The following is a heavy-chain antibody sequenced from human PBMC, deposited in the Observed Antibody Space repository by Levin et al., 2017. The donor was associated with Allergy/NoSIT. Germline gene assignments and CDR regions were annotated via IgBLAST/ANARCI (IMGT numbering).Heavy chain of an antibody. CDR3: ARDAVSSAWYNWFDP. CDR1: GGSISSYY. D-gene: IGHD6-13*01. CDR2: IYYSGST. V-gene: IGHV4-59*01. J-gene: IGHJ5*02. Sequence: SQTLSLTCTVSGGSISSYYWSWIRQPPGKGLEWIGYIYYSGSTNYNPSLKSRVTISVDMSKNQFSLKLSSVTAADTAVYYCARDAVSSAWYNWFDPWGQGTLVTVSS.